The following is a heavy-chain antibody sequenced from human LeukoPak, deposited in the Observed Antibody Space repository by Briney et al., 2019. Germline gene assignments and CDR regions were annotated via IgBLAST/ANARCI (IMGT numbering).Heavy chain of an antibody. CDR1: GYTFTCYY. J-gene: IGHJ4*02. V-gene: IGHV1-46*01. CDR3: AREGSIGLLIY. Sequence: ASVKVSCKASGYTFTCYYMHWVRQAPGQGLEWMGIINPSGGSTSYAQKFQGRVTMTTDTSTSTVYMELSSLRSEDTAVYYCAREGSIGLLIYWGQGTLVTVSS. D-gene: IGHD2-21*01. CDR2: INPSGGST.